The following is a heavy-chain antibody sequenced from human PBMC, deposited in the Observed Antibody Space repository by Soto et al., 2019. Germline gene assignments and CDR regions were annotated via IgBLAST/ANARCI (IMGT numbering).Heavy chain of an antibody. CDR3: ARDRAVGQEYYDFWGGYYDWSLGNYYGMDV. D-gene: IGHD3-3*01. CDR1: GGSIRRSDSC. J-gene: IGHJ6*02. CDR2: ISDSGRT. V-gene: IGHV4-31*03. Sequence: PSETLSLTCSVSGGSIRRSDSCWTWVRQGPGKGLEWIAYISDSGRTDYNASLKSRATISIDASKNAFFLNLSSVTAADTAVYFCARDRAVGQEYYDFWGGYYDWSLGNYYGMDVWGQGTTVTVSS.